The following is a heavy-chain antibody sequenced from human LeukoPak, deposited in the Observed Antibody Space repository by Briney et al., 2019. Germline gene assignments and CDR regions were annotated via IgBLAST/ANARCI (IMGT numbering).Heavy chain of an antibody. J-gene: IGHJ6*03. CDR1: GYTFTSYD. V-gene: IGHV1-8*01. CDR2: MNPNSGNT. D-gene: IGHD5-18*01. Sequence: ASVKVSCKASGYTFTSYDINWVRQATGQGLEWMGWMNPNSGNTVYAQKFQGRVTMTRNTSISTAYMELSSLRSEDTALYYCARGGYSYGSDYYYYMDVWGKGTTVTVSS. CDR3: ARGGYSYGSDYYYYMDV.